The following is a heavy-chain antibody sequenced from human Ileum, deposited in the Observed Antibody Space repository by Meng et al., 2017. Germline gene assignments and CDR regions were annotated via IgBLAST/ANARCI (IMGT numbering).Heavy chain of an antibody. Sequence: QVQRQGSGPGQVSPSETLSLTCTVSAGSVSSGLYYWSWIRQPPGKGLEWIGYIYYSGSINYNPSLKSRVTISVDTSKNQFSLNLSSVTAADTAVYYCARDSGWFDRWGQGTLVTVSS. V-gene: IGHV4-61*01. CDR3: ARDSGWFDR. J-gene: IGHJ5*02. CDR2: IYYSGSI. CDR1: AGSVSSGLYY.